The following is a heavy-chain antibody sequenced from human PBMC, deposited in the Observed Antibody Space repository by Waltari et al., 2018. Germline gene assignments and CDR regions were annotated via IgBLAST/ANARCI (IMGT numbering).Heavy chain of an antibody. CDR1: GYTFTGYY. Sequence: QVQLVQSGAEVKKPGASVKVSCKASGYTFTGYYMHWVRQAPGQGLEWMGWINPNSGGTNDAQKFQGWVTMTRDTSISTAYMELSRLRSDDTAVYYCARAASIAAAGTRPFDYWGQGTLVTVSS. CDR3: ARAASIAAAGTRPFDY. V-gene: IGHV1-2*04. D-gene: IGHD6-13*01. CDR2: INPNSGGT. J-gene: IGHJ4*02.